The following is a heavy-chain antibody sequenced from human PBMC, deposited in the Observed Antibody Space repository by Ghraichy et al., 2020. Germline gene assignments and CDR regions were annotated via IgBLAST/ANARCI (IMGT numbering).Heavy chain of an antibody. CDR1: GYNFNSHG. V-gene: IGHV1-18*01. Sequence: ASVKVSCKAFGYNFNSHGISWVRQAPGQGLQWMGWISAYNGDTVYAQNFQGRVTMTTDTSTATAFMELRFLTSDDTAVYYCARDMMTTVTIASFWLDPWGQGTLVSVSS. J-gene: IGHJ5*02. D-gene: IGHD4-17*01. CDR2: ISAYNGDT. CDR3: ARDMMTTVTIASFWLDP.